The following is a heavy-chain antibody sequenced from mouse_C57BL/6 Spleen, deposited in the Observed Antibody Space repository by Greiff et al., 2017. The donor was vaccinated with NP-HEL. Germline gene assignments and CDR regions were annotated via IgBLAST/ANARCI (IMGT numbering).Heavy chain of an antibody. D-gene: IGHD2-1*01. Sequence: DVQLVESEGGLVQPGSSMKLSCTASGFTFSDYYMAWVRQVPEKGLEWVANINYDGSSTYYLDSLKSRFIISRDNAKNILYLQMSSLKSEDTATYYCARVYYGNGGAMEYWGQGPSVTVAS. CDR2: INYDGSST. J-gene: IGHJ4*01. V-gene: IGHV5-16*01. CDR1: GFTFSDYY. CDR3: ARVYYGNGGAMEY.